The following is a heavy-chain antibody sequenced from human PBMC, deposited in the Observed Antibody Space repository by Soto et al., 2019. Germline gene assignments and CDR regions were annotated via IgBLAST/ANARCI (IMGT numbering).Heavy chain of an antibody. V-gene: IGHV3-23*01. CDR1: GFTFSSYA. J-gene: IGHJ6*02. CDR2: ISGSGGST. Sequence: GGSLRLSCAASGFTFSSYAMSWVRQAPGKGLEWVSAISGSGGSTYYADSVKGRFTISRDNSKNTLYLQMNSLRAEDTAVYYCAKDRSSGSGSYFRGRMGCMDVWGQGTTVTVSS. D-gene: IGHD3-10*01. CDR3: AKDRSSGSGSYFRGRMGCMDV.